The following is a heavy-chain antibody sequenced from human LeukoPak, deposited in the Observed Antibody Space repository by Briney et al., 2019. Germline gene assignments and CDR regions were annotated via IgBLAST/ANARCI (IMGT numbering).Heavy chain of an antibody. J-gene: IGHJ4*02. CDR3: AKEVIVGVSFDY. D-gene: IGHD1-26*01. V-gene: IGHV3-30-3*02. CDR1: GFTFSSYA. Sequence: GGSLRLSCAASGFTFSSYAMHWVRQAPGKGLEWVAVISYDGSNKYYADSVKGRFAISRDNFKNTLYLQMNSLRAEDTAVYYCAKEVIVGVSFDYWGQGTLVTVSS. CDR2: ISYDGSNK.